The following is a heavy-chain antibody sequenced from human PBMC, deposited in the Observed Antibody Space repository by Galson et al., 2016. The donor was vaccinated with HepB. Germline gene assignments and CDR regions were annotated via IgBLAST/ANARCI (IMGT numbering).Heavy chain of an antibody. Sequence: SLRLSCAASGFAFSSYWMHWVRQVPGKGLVWVSRLNTDGRTTNYADSVKGRFTISRDNAKKTLYLQMNSLRAEDTAVYYCAKVPSMVRGFWGQGTMVTVSS. CDR3: AKVPSMVRGF. D-gene: IGHD3-10*01. CDR2: LNTDGRTT. J-gene: IGHJ3*01. V-gene: IGHV3-74*01. CDR1: GFAFSSYW.